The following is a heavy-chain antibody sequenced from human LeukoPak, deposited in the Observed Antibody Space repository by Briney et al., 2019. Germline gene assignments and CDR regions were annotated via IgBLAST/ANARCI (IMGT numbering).Heavy chain of an antibody. J-gene: IGHJ3*02. V-gene: IGHV3-53*01. Sequence: GGSLRLSCTVSGFTVSSNYMAWVRQAPGKGLEWVSVIYAGGNTYYADSVKGRFTISRDNSKNTLYLQMSSLGVEDTAVYYCARDRLPSGAFDIWGQGTMVTVSS. CDR3: ARDRLPSGAFDI. CDR2: IYAGGNT. CDR1: GFTVSSNY.